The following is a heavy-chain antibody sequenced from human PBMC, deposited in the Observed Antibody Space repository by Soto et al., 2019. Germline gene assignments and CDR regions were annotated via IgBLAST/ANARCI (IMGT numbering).Heavy chain of an antibody. Sequence: SETLSLTCTVSGGSISSDNYYWSWIRQPPGKGLEWIGYIYYSGSTYYNPSLKSRLIISLDTSKNQFSLKLSSVTAADTAVYYCASTSYFDNSSSAYWGQGTLVTVYS. CDR1: GGSISSDNYY. J-gene: IGHJ4*02. CDR3: ASTSYFDNSSSAY. D-gene: IGHD3-22*01. CDR2: IYYSGST. V-gene: IGHV4-30-4*01.